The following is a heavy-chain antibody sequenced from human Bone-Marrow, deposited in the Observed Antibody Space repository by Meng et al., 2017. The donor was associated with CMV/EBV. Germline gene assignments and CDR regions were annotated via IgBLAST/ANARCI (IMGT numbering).Heavy chain of an antibody. CDR1: GLGFSGYW. J-gene: IGHJ4*02. D-gene: IGHD1-26*01. Sequence: LSLTCAASGLGFSGYWMNWVRQAPGKGPEWVSYISSSGSTIYYADSVKGRFTISRDNAKNSLYLQMNSLRAEDTAVYYCARDLKWELLRADPQLYYWGQGTLVAASS. CDR3: ARDLKWELLRADPQLYY. CDR2: ISSSGSTI. V-gene: IGHV3-48*03.